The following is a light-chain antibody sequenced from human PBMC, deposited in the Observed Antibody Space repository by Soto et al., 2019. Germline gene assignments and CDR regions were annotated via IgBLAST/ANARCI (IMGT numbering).Light chain of an antibody. CDR1: QSVSSSY. J-gene: IGKJ1*01. Sequence: EIVLKQSPGTLSLSPGERATLSCRASQSVSSSYLAWYQQKPGQAPRLLIYGASSRATGIPDRFSGTGSGTDFTLTISRLEPEDFAVYYCQQYDSSPKTFGQRTNVDIK. V-gene: IGKV3-20*01. CDR3: QQYDSSPKT. CDR2: GAS.